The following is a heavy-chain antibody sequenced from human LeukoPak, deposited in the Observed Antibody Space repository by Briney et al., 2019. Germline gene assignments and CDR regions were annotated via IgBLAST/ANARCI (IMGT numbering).Heavy chain of an antibody. CDR3: ARGMAQVYYYGMDV. Sequence: GGSLRLSCAASGFTFSSYWMHWVRQAPGKGLVWVSRINSDGSSTSYADSVKGRFTISRDNAKNTLYLQMNSLRAEDTAVYYCARGMAQVYYYGMDVWGQGTTVTVSS. CDR2: INSDGSST. J-gene: IGHJ6*02. V-gene: IGHV3-74*01. D-gene: IGHD5-24*01. CDR1: GFTFSSYW.